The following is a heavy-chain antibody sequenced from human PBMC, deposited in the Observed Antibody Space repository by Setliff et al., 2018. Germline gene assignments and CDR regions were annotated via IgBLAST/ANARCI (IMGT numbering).Heavy chain of an antibody. D-gene: IGHD5-18*01. CDR3: VRDRTAYSYGLDV. CDR2: IYHNGNT. CDR1: GGSISPYF. Sequence: TSETLSLTCTVSGGSISPYFWSWIRQPPGKGLEWIGYIYHNGNTNFNPSLKTRLTMSVDTSKNQFALNLRSVTAADTAVYYCVRDRTAYSYGLDVWAQGTTVTVSS. J-gene: IGHJ6*02. V-gene: IGHV4-59*01.